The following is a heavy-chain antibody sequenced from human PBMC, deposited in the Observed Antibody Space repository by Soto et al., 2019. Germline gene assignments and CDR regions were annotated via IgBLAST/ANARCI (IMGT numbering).Heavy chain of an antibody. CDR2: IWYDGSNK. J-gene: IGHJ3*02. CDR3: ARDIYYYDTSGTVAFDI. Sequence: QVQLVESGGGVVQPGRSLRLSCAASGFTFSSYGMHWVRQAPGKGLEWVAVIWYDGSNKYYADYVKGRFTISRDNSKNTLYLQMNSLRAEDTAVYYCARDIYYYDTSGTVAFDIWGQGTMVTVSS. D-gene: IGHD3-22*01. CDR1: GFTFSSYG. V-gene: IGHV3-33*01.